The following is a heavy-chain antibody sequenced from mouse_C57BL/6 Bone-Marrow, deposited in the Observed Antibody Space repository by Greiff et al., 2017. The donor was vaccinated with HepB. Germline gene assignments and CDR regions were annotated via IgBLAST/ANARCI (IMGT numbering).Heavy chain of an antibody. CDR1: GFTFSSYG. CDR3: AKGGVCPSFAY. Sequence: EVKLVESGGDLVKPGGSLKLSCAASGFTFSSYGMSWVRQTPDKRLEWVATISSGGSYTYYPDSVKGRFTISRDNAKNTLYLQRSSLKSEDTAMYYCAKGGVCPSFAYWGQGTLVTVSA. V-gene: IGHV5-6*01. J-gene: IGHJ3*01. D-gene: IGHD2-10*02. CDR2: ISSGGSYT.